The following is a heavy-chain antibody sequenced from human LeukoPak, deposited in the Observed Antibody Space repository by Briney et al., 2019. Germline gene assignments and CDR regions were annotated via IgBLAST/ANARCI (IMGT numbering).Heavy chain of an antibody. Sequence: PSETLSLTCAVYGGSFCGYYWSWIRQPPGKGLEWIGEINHSGSTNYNPSLKSRVTISVDTSKNQFSLKLSSVTAADSAVYYCAGTKKWLSYVYWGQGTLVTVSS. CDR1: GGSFCGYY. D-gene: IGHD3-3*01. CDR3: AGTKKWLSYVY. J-gene: IGHJ4*02. V-gene: IGHV4-34*01. CDR2: INHSGST.